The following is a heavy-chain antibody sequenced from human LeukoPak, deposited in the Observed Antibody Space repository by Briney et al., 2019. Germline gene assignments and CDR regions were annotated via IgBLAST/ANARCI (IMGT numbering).Heavy chain of an antibody. CDR1: GFTFSNYA. Sequence: PGGSLRLSCAASGFTFSNYAMHWVRQAPGKGLEWMSVISYDGRNKYFADSVKGRFTLSRDNSKNTLYLQMNSLRAEDTAVYYCAKDRRTVTTVLTLDPWGQGTLVTVSS. V-gene: IGHV3-30*04. CDR2: ISYDGRNK. D-gene: IGHD4-17*01. CDR3: AKDRRTVTTVLTLDP. J-gene: IGHJ5*02.